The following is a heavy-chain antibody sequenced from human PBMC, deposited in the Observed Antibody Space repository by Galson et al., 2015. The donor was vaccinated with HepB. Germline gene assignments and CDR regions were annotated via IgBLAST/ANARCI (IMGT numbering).Heavy chain of an antibody. Sequence: LRLSCAASGFTFSSYGMHWVRQAPGKGLEWVAVIWYDGSNKYYADSVKGRFTISRDNSKNTLYLQMNSLRAEDTAVYYCARGKEAGTTLVDYWGQGTLVTVSS. CDR1: GFTFSSYG. J-gene: IGHJ4*02. D-gene: IGHD1-1*01. CDR3: ARGKEAGTTLVDY. V-gene: IGHV3-33*08. CDR2: IWYDGSNK.